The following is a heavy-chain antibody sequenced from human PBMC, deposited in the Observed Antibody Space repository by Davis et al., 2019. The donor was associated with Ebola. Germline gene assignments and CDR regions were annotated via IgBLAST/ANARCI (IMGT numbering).Heavy chain of an antibody. D-gene: IGHD3-9*01. J-gene: IGHJ4*02. Sequence: PGGSLRLSCAASGFTFSNAWMSWVRQAPGKGLEWVGRIKSKTDGGTTDYAAPVKGRFTISRDDSKNTLYLQMNSLKTEDTAVYYCTTDRLFFSYYDILTGYQSFDYWGQGTLVTVSS. CDR3: TTDRLFFSYYDILTGYQSFDY. CDR2: IKSKTDGGTT. CDR1: GFTFSNAW. V-gene: IGHV3-15*01.